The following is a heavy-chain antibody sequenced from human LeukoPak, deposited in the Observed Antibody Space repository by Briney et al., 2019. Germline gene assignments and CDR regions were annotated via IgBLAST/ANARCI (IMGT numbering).Heavy chain of an antibody. J-gene: IGHJ4*02. Sequence: SVKVSCKASGGTFSSYAISWVRQAPGQGLVWMGRIIPVFGIANYAQKFQGRVTITADKSTSTAYMELSSLRSEDTAVYYCARDPRYCSSTSCYIGYWGQGTLVTVSS. V-gene: IGHV1-69*04. CDR3: ARDPRYCSSTSCYIGY. CDR2: IIPVFGIA. CDR1: GGTFSSYA. D-gene: IGHD2-2*02.